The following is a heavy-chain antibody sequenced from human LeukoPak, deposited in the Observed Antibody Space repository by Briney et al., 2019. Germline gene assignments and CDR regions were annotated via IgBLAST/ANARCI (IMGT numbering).Heavy chain of an antibody. CDR1: GYTLTELS. D-gene: IGHD3/OR15-3a*01. Sequence: ASVKVSCKVSGYTLTELSMHWVRQAPGKGLEWMGGFDPEDDETIYAQKFQGRVTMTEDTSTDTAYMELSSLRSEDTAVYYCTTGVGTGALDAFDIWGQGTMVTVSS. J-gene: IGHJ3*02. CDR2: FDPEDDET. CDR3: TTGVGTGALDAFDI. V-gene: IGHV1-24*01.